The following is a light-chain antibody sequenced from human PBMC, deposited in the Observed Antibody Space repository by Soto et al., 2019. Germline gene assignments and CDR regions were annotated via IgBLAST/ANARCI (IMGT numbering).Light chain of an antibody. CDR3: QQYKSYWM. CDR1: QSITHW. J-gene: IGKJ1*01. V-gene: IGKV1-5*03. Sequence: DIHMTQSPATLSASFGDGVTITCRASQSITHWLAWYQVKPGKAPKLLIHEASNLHSGVSSRFTGRGYGTDFTLTITSLQPEDFAIYYCQQYKSYWMFGQGAKVDI. CDR2: EAS.